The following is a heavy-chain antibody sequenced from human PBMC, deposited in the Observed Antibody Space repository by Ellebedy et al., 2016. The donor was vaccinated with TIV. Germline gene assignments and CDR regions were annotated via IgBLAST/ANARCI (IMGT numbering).Heavy chain of an antibody. J-gene: IGHJ6*03. CDR3: ARQSGTTEAGYYYYYMDV. D-gene: IGHD1-1*01. CDR1: GYSFTSYW. Sequence: GESLKISXKGSGYSFTSYWIGWVRQMPGKGLEWMGIIYPGDSDTRYSPSFQGQVTISADKSISTAYLQWSSLKASDTAMYYCARQSGTTEAGYYYYYMDVWGKGTTVTVSS. CDR2: IYPGDSDT. V-gene: IGHV5-51*01.